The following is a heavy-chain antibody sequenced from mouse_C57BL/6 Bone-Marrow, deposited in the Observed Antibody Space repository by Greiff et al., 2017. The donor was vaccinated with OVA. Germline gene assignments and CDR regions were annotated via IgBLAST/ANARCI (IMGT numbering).Heavy chain of an antibody. J-gene: IGHJ3*01. D-gene: IGHD2-4*01. V-gene: IGHV1-15*01. CDR3: TLYDYDGPWFAY. CDR1: GYTFTDYE. CDR2: IDPETGGT. Sequence: VQLQQSGAELVRPGASVTLSCKASGYTFTDYEIHWVKQTPVHGLEWIGAIDPETGGTAYNQKFKGKAILTADKSSSTAYMELRSLTSEDSAVYYCTLYDYDGPWFAYWGQGTLVTVSA.